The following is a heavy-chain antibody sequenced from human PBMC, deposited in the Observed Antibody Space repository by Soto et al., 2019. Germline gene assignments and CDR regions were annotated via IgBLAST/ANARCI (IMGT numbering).Heavy chain of an antibody. D-gene: IGHD3-16*01. J-gene: IGHJ6*02. CDR2: IYHSGST. V-gene: IGHV4-4*02. CDR3: ARDGYKGEDYYYGMDV. Sequence: SETLSLTCAVSGGSISSSNWWSWVRQPPVKGLEWIGEIYHSGSTNYNPSLKSRVTISVDKSKNQFSLKLSSVTAADTAVYYCARDGYKGEDYYYGMDVWGQGTTVTVSS. CDR1: GGSISSSNW.